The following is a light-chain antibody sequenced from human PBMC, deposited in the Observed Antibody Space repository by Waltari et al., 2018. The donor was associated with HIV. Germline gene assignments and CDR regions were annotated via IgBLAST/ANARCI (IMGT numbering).Light chain of an antibody. J-gene: IGLJ3*02. V-gene: IGLV2-11*01. CDR2: EVI. Sequence: QSALTQPRSVSGSPGQSVTIPCTGTSSDVGGYASVSWYLQHPGKVPKLIIYEVIKRPSVVPDRFSGSKSGNTASLTISGLQTEDEADYFCCSYAGTYTYVLFGGGTKLTVL. CDR1: SSDVGGYAS. CDR3: CSYAGTYTYVL.